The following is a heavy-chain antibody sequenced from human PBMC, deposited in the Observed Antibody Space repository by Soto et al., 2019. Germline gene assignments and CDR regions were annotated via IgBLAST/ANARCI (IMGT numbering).Heavy chain of an antibody. D-gene: IGHD6-6*01. CDR2: ISAYNGNT. Sequence: ASVKVSCKASGYTFTSYGISWVRQAPGQGLEWMGWISAYNGNTNYAQKLQGRVTMTTDTSTSTAYMELRSLRSDDTAVYYCARDRSSSSPNWFDPWGQGTLVTVSS. CDR1: GYTFTSYG. V-gene: IGHV1-18*01. J-gene: IGHJ5*02. CDR3: ARDRSSSSPNWFDP.